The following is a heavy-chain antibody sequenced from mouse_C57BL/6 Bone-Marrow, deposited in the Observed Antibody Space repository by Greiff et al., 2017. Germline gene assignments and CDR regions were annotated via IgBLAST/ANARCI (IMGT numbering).Heavy chain of an antibody. CDR3: ARRVSGHWFAY. CDR1: GYTFTSYG. Sequence: QVQLQQSGAELARPGASVKLSCKASGYTFTSYGISWVKQRTGQGLEWIGKINPSNGGTNYNEKLKSKATVTVDKSSSTAYMQLSSLTSEDSAVDCCARRVSGHWFAYWGQGTLVTVSA. J-gene: IGHJ3*01. V-gene: IGHV1-81*01. D-gene: IGHD3-2*02. CDR2: INPSNGGT.